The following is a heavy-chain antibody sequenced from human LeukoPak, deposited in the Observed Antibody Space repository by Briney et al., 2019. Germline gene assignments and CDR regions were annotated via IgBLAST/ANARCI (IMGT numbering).Heavy chain of an antibody. D-gene: IGHD3-22*01. Sequence: GASVKVSCKASGYTFTSYYMHWVRQAPGQGLEWMGWINPNSGGTNYAQKFQGRVTMTRDTSITTAYMELSRLRSDDTAVYYCARGHGSSGYYSGYWGQGTLVTVSS. V-gene: IGHV1-2*02. CDR1: GYTFTSYY. J-gene: IGHJ4*02. CDR3: ARGHGSSGYYSGY. CDR2: INPNSGGT.